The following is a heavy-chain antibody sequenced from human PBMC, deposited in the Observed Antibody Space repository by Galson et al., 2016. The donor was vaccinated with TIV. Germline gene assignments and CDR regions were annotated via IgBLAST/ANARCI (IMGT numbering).Heavy chain of an antibody. CDR2: TIPIFGTA. Sequence: SVKVSCKASGGIFSNYGINWVRQAPGQGLEWMGGTIPIFGTAIYAQKFQGGVTITADRSTTTVYMELSSLRSEDTAVYYCARGALKYHYDSSGYFFDYWGQETLVTVSS. D-gene: IGHD3-22*01. V-gene: IGHV1-69*06. CDR3: ARGALKYHYDSSGYFFDY. CDR1: GGIFSNYG. J-gene: IGHJ4*02.